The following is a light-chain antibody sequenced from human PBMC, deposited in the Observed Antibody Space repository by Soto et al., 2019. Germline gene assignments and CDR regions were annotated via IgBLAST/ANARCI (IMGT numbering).Light chain of an antibody. J-gene: IGKJ1*01. V-gene: IGKV3D-15*01. CDR1: QSISRN. CDR3: QHYGTTSAT. Sequence: EIVMTQSPVTLSVSPGERATISCRASQSISRNLAWYPQKPGQAPRILIYGASTRATGIPDRFSGMGSRTDLTLTINRLEPEDSAVYFCQHYGTTSATFVQGTKVDIK. CDR2: GAS.